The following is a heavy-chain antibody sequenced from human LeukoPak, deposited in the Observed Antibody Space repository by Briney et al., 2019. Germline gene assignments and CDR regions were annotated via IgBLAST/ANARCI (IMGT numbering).Heavy chain of an antibody. CDR2: TRNNGNRYTT. V-gene: IGHV3-72*01. D-gene: IGHD3-22*01. CDR1: GFRFSDYY. J-gene: IGHJ4*02. Sequence: GGSLRLSCAASGFRFSDYYMDWVRQAPGKGLEWLGRTRNNGNRYTTEYAASVRGRITISRDDSKNSLYLQMNNLKAEDTAVYFCTREFFYSDSSGFRTGCYFGYWGQGTLVTVSS. CDR3: TREFFYSDSSGFRTGCYFGY.